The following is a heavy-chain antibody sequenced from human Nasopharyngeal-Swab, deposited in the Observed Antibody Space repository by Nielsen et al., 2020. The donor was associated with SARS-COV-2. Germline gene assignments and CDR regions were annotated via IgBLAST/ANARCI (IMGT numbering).Heavy chain of an antibody. CDR1: GASIAHSTFY. D-gene: IGHD6-13*01. V-gene: IGHV4-39*01. J-gene: IGHJ4*02. CDR3: VRSSSWYYFDY. CDR2: IYYNGNT. Sequence: SEPLSLPCTVSGASIAHSTFYWGWIRQPPGKGLAWIGNIYYNGNTYQNPSLKSRLTISVDKSKNQFSLQLSSVTAADTAVYSCVRSSSWYYFDYWAQGTQVTVSS.